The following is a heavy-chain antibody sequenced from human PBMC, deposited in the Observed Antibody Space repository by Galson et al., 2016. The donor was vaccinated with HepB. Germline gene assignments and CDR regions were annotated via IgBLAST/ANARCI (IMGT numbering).Heavy chain of an antibody. CDR1: GFTFSDYY. CDR2: ISYSGST. J-gene: IGHJ4*02. D-gene: IGHD3-3*01. CDR3: ARVGRLDFWSGFYVPPFDF. Sequence: LRLSCAASGFTFSDYYISWIRQAPGKGLEWIGYISYSGSTYYNPSLKSRVTISVDTSKNQFSLKLSSVTAADTAVYYCARVGRLDFWSGFYVPPFDFWGQGTLVTVSS. V-gene: IGHV4-31*02.